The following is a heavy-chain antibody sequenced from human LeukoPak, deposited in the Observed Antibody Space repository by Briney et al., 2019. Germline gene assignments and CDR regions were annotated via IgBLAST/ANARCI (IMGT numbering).Heavy chain of an antibody. D-gene: IGHD5-18*01. Sequence: GESLKISCKGSGYSFISYWIGWVRQMPGKGLEWMGIIYPGDSDTRYSPSFQGQVTISADKSISTAYLQWSSLKASDTAMYYCARHSKAANTAMAYYYYYYGMDVWGQGTTVTVSS. CDR1: GYSFISYW. J-gene: IGHJ6*02. V-gene: IGHV5-51*01. CDR2: IYPGDSDT. CDR3: ARHSKAANTAMAYYYYYYGMDV.